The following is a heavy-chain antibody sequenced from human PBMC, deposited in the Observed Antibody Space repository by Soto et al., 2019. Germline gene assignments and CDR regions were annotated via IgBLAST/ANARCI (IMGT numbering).Heavy chain of an antibody. J-gene: IGHJ3*02. CDR2: IIPIFGTT. Sequence: SVKVSCKASGGTFSSYAISWVRRAPGQGLEWMGGIIPIFGTTNYAEKFRGRVSITADESTSTAYVELSSLRSEDTAVYYCAGSFKYGSGTFDAFDIWGQGTMVTVSS. CDR1: GGTFSSYA. V-gene: IGHV1-69*13. D-gene: IGHD3-10*01. CDR3: AGSFKYGSGTFDAFDI.